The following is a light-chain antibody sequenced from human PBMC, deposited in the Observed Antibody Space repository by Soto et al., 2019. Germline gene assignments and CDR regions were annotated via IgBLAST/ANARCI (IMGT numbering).Light chain of an antibody. CDR1: SSDVGGYNS. J-gene: IGLJ2*01. CDR2: EVS. CDR3: CSYAGSNKAVV. Sequence: QSALTQPPSASGSPGQSVTISCTGTSSDVGGYNSVSWCQQYPGKAPKLMIYEVSKRPSGVPDRFSGSKSGNTASLTVSGLPAADEADYYCCSYAGSNKAVVFGGGTKLTVL. V-gene: IGLV2-8*01.